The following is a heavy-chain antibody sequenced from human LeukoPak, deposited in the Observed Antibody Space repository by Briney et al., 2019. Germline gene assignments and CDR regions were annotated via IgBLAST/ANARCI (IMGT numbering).Heavy chain of an antibody. Sequence: GGSLRLSCAASGFTFDDYAMHRVRQAPGKGLEWVSGISWNSGSIGYADSVKGRFTISRDNAKNSLYLQMNSLRAEDTALYYCAKDSIAAAGTLRAPFDYWGQGTLVTVSS. CDR3: AKDSIAAAGTLRAPFDY. CDR2: ISWNSGSI. V-gene: IGHV3-9*01. CDR1: GFTFDDYA. D-gene: IGHD6-13*01. J-gene: IGHJ4*02.